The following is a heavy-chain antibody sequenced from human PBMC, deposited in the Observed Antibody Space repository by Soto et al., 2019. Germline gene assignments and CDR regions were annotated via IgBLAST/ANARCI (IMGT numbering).Heavy chain of an antibody. J-gene: IGHJ4*02. CDR2: IIPIFGTA. D-gene: IGHD3-10*01. V-gene: IGHV1-69*12. CDR3: ARNYYGSGSYYIDY. CDR1: VGTFSPYA. Sequence: QVQIMQSGAEAKKPASSVKVSCMASVGTFSPYAISRVRKATGQGLEWMGGIIPIFGTADYAQKFQGRVTIPADVSTTRASMELSSQRSEDRAGYYCARNYYGSGSYYIDYWGQGALVTVSS.